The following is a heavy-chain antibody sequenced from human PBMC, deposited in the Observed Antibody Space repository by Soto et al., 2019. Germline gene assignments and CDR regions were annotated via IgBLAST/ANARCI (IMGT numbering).Heavy chain of an antibody. Sequence: GGSLRLSCAASGFTFSSYSMNWVRQAPGKGLEWVSSISSSSSYIYYADSVKGRFTISRDNAKNSLYLQMNSLRAEDTAVYYCARTSHSSSQDTSPNWFDPWGQGTLVTVSS. CDR2: ISSSSSYI. CDR3: ARTSHSSSQDTSPNWFDP. J-gene: IGHJ5*02. V-gene: IGHV3-21*01. CDR1: GFTFSSYS. D-gene: IGHD6-6*01.